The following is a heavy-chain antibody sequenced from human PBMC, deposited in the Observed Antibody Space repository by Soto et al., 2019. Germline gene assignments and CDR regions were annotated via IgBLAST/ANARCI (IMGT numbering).Heavy chain of an antibody. Sequence: PSETLSLTCAVSGGSISSGGYSWSWIRQPPGKGLEWIGYIYHSGSTYYNPSLKSRVTISVDRSKNQFSLKLSSVTAADTAVYYCASSSGSPVPLDYWVQGTLVTVSS. CDR2: IYHSGST. V-gene: IGHV4-30-2*01. J-gene: IGHJ4*02. D-gene: IGHD1-26*01. CDR3: ASSSGSPVPLDY. CDR1: GGSISSGGYS.